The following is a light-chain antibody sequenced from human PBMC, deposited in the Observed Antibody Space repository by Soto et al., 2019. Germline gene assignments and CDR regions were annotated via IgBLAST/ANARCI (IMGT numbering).Light chain of an antibody. CDR3: QQYNNWPPYT. CDR2: GAS. CDR1: QSVSSN. Sequence: EIVMTQPPATLSVSPGERATLSCRASQSVSSNLAWYQQKPGQAPRLLIYGASTRATGIPARFSGSGSGTEFTLTISSLQSEEFAVYYCQQYNNWPPYTFGQGTKVDIK. V-gene: IGKV3-15*01. J-gene: IGKJ2*01.